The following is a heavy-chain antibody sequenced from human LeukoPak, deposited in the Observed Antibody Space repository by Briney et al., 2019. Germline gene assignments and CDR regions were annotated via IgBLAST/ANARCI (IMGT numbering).Heavy chain of an antibody. Sequence: ASVKVSCKASGYTFTSYDINWVRQATGQGLEWMGWMNPNSGNTNYAQKLQGRVTMTTDTSTSTAYMELRSLRSDDTAVYYCAREGSGSFNWFDPWGQGTLVTVSS. V-gene: IGHV1-18*01. J-gene: IGHJ5*02. CDR2: MNPNSGNT. CDR1: GYTFTSYD. D-gene: IGHD1-26*01. CDR3: AREGSGSFNWFDP.